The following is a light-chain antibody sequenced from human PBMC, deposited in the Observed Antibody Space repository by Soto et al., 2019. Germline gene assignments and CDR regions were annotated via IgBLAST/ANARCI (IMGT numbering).Light chain of an antibody. CDR2: GAV. CDR3: QQYINWPVYT. V-gene: IGKV3-15*01. Sequence: EIIMTQSPATLSVSPGEGATLSCRASQSVGSSLAWYQQKPGQAPGLLIYGAVTRVTGIPDRFSGSGSGTEFTLTISGLQSEDSAVYYCQQYINWPVYTFGQGTKLEIK. J-gene: IGKJ2*01. CDR1: QSVGSS.